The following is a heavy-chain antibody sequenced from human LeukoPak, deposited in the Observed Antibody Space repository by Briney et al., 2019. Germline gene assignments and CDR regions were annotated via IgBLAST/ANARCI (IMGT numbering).Heavy chain of an antibody. V-gene: IGHV4-59*01. CDR3: ARGVPTSYYYESAAYYFDY. CDR1: GGSISSYF. J-gene: IGHJ4*02. Sequence: SESLSLTCAVPGGSISSYFWSWIRQPPGKGLEWIAYIYYSGSTNYNPSLKGRVTISVDPSRNQFSLKLSSVTAADTAVYYCARGVPTSYYYESAAYYFDYWGQGTLVTVSS. D-gene: IGHD3-22*01. CDR2: IYYSGST.